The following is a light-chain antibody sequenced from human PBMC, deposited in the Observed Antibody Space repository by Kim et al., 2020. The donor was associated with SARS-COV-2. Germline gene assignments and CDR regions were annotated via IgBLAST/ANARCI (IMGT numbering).Light chain of an antibody. V-gene: IGKV2-28*01. CDR1: QSLLHSNGYNY. CDR3: MQALETPRT. Sequence: DIVMTQSPLSLPVTPGEPASISCRSSQSLLHSNGYNYLDWYLQKPGQSPQLLIYFGFYRASGVPDRFSGSGSGTDFTLKISRVEAEDVGVYYCMQALETPRTFGQGTKLEIK. CDR2: FGF. J-gene: IGKJ2*01.